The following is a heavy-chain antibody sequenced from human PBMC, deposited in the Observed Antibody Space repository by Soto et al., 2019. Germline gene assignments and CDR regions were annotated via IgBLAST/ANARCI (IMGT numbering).Heavy chain of an antibody. CDR3: AKHTLYCSGGTCYLDYFDS. Sequence: TSETLSLTCTVSGGSITSGSSYWGWIRQPPGKGLEWIGSIYFSGNTYYSPSLKSRVTISVDTSRNQFSLRLTSVTATDTAVHYCAKHTLYCSGGTCYLDYFDSWGQGTLVTVSS. CDR1: GGSITSGSSY. V-gene: IGHV4-39*01. D-gene: IGHD2-15*01. CDR2: IYFSGNT. J-gene: IGHJ4*02.